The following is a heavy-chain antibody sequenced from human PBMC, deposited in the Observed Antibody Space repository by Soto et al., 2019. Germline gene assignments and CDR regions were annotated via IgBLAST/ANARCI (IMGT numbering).Heavy chain of an antibody. Sequence: GASVKVSCKASGGTFSSYAISWVRQAPGQGLEWMGGIIPIFGTANYAQKFQGRVTITADESTSTAYMELSSLRSEDTAVYYCARFGSGWYGPDVWGQGTTVTVSS. CDR3: ARFGSGWYGPDV. V-gene: IGHV1-69*13. CDR1: GGTFSSYA. CDR2: IIPIFGTA. D-gene: IGHD6-19*01. J-gene: IGHJ6*02.